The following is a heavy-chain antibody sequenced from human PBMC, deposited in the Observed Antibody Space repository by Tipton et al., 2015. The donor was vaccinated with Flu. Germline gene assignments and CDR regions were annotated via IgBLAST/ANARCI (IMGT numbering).Heavy chain of an antibody. D-gene: IGHD3-10*01. J-gene: IGHJ5*02. Sequence: TLSLTCTVSGGSISSYYWSWIRQPAGKGLEWIGRIYTSGSPNYNPSLKSRVTMSLDTSKNQFSLKLSSVTATDTAVYYCARAYGSGVHWFDTWGQGTLVTVSS. CDR1: GGSISSYY. V-gene: IGHV4-4*07. CDR2: IYTSGSP. CDR3: ARAYGSGVHWFDT.